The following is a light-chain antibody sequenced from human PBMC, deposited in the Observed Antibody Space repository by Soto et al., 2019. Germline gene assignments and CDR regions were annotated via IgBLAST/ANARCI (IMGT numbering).Light chain of an antibody. CDR2: DAS. CDR1: EDINSR. V-gene: IGKV1-12*01. J-gene: IGKJ1*01. Sequence: DIQMTQSPSSVSASVGDRVTISCRASEDINSRLAWYQQKPGNAPNLLIYDASNLEAGVPSRFSGSGSGTEFTLTISSLQPEDFATYYCLQHNSYPRTFGQGTKVDIK. CDR3: LQHNSYPRT.